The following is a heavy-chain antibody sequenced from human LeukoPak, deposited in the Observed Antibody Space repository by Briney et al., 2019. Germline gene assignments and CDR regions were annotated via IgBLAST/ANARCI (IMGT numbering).Heavy chain of an antibody. CDR2: INPNSGGT. CDR1: GYTFTGYY. J-gene: IGHJ5*02. Sequence: ASVKVSCEASGYTFTGYYMHWVRQAPGQGLEWMGRINPNSGGTNYAQKFQGRVTMTRDTSISTAYMELSRLRSDDTAVYYCARDMAAAGTVWFDPWGQGTLVTVSS. V-gene: IGHV1-2*06. D-gene: IGHD6-13*01. CDR3: ARDMAAAGTVWFDP.